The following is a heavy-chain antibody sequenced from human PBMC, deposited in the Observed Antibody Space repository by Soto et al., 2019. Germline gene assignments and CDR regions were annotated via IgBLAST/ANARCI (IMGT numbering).Heavy chain of an antibody. CDR2: ISSSSSYT. Sequence: GGSLRLSCAASGFTFSDYYMSWIRQAPGKGLEWVSYISSSSSYTNYADSVKGRFTISRDNAKNSLYLQMNSLRAEDTAVYYCAREGRRELGIRYFYYWGQGTLVTVSS. V-gene: IGHV3-11*06. D-gene: IGHD7-27*01. CDR3: AREGRRELGIRYFYY. CDR1: GFTFSDYY. J-gene: IGHJ4*02.